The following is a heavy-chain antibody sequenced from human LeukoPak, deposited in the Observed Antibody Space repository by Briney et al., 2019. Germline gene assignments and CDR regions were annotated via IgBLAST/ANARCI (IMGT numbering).Heavy chain of an antibody. V-gene: IGHV3-74*01. CDR1: GFTFVSSW. Sequence: SGGSLSLSCAASGFTFVSSWMYGGRQAPGKGLVWVSRINSDESITTYADSVKGRFTNSRDNSKNTLYLQLSSLRAEDTALYYCVKRWGTNIEDYWGQGTLVTVSS. CDR3: VKRWGTNIEDY. CDR2: INSDESIT. D-gene: IGHD1-1*01. J-gene: IGHJ4*02.